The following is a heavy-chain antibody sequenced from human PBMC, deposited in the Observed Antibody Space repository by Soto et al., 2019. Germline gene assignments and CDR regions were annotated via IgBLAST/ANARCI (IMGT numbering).Heavy chain of an antibody. CDR2: ISWNSGSI. J-gene: IGHJ6*02. CDR3: AKDIGVVRGVMGYYYYGMDV. Sequence: SGGSLRLSCAASGFTFDDYAMHWVRQAPGKGLEWVSGISWNSGSIGYADSVKGRFTISRDNAKNSLYLQMNSLRAEDTALYYCAKDIGVVRGVMGYYYYGMDVWGQGTTVTVSS. V-gene: IGHV3-9*01. D-gene: IGHD3-10*01. CDR1: GFTFDDYA.